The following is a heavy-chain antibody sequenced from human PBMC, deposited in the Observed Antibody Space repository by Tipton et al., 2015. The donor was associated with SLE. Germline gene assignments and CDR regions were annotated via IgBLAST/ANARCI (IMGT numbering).Heavy chain of an antibody. J-gene: IGHJ2*01. CDR3: ATLVGGYRSASRVVWYFDR. CDR2: LSYSGTT. D-gene: IGHD6-25*01. Sequence: TLSLTCTVSGGSISSFYWSWIRQPPGKGLEWIGSLSYSGTTYYNPSFKSRVAISADTSKNQVSLKMSYVTSADTAVYYCATLVGGYRSASRVVWYFDRWGRGTLVNVSS. CDR1: GGSISSFY. V-gene: IGHV4-59*01.